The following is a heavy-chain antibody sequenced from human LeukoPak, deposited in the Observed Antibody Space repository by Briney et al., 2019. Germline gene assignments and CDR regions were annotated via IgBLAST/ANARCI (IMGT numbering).Heavy chain of an antibody. Sequence: GGSLRLSCAASGFTVSSNYMSWVRQAPGKGLEWVSVIYSGGSTYYADSVKGRFTISRDNSKNTLYLQMKRLRAEDTAVYYCARALPPYSSLDYWGQGTLVTVSS. CDR1: GFTVSSNY. J-gene: IGHJ4*02. CDR2: IYSGGST. V-gene: IGHV3-66*01. D-gene: IGHD6-13*01. CDR3: ARALPPYSSLDY.